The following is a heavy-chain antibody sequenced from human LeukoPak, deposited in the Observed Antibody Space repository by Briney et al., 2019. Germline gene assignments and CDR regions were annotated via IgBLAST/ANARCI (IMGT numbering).Heavy chain of an antibody. Sequence: GGSLRLSCAASGFTFSSYEMNWVRQAPGKGLEWVSYISSSGSTLYYADSLKGRFTISRDNAKNSLYLQMNSLRAEDTAVYYCARGYYYDSTGYNPFDYWDQGTLVTVSS. CDR1: GFTFSSYE. J-gene: IGHJ4*02. D-gene: IGHD3-22*01. CDR2: ISSSGSTL. V-gene: IGHV3-48*03. CDR3: ARGYYYDSTGYNPFDY.